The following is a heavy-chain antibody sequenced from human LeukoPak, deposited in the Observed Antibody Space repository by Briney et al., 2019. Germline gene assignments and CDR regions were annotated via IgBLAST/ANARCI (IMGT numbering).Heavy chain of an antibody. V-gene: IGHV3-23*01. D-gene: IGHD6-19*01. CDR3: AKHSSSGWFMITDYFDY. J-gene: IGHJ4*02. CDR1: GFTFSDYY. CDR2: ISGSGGST. Sequence: GGSLRLSCAASGFTFSDYYMSWIRQAPGKGLEWVSAISGSGGSTYYADSVKGRFTISRDNSKNTLYLQMNSLRAEDTAVYYCAKHSSSGWFMITDYFDYWGQGTLVTVSS.